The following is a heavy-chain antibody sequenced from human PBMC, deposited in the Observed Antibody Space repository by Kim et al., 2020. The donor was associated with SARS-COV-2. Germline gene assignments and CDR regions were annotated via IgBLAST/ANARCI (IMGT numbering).Heavy chain of an antibody. CDR1: GYSISSGYY. D-gene: IGHD4-17*01. CDR2: IYHSGST. CDR3: ARGDYGDYVWGDY. J-gene: IGHJ4*02. Sequence: SETLSLTCTVSGYSISSGYYWGWIRQPPGKGLEWIGSIYHSGSTYYNPSLKSRVTISVDTSKNQFSLKLSSVTAADTAVYYCARGDYGDYVWGDYWGQGTLVTVSS. V-gene: IGHV4-38-2*02.